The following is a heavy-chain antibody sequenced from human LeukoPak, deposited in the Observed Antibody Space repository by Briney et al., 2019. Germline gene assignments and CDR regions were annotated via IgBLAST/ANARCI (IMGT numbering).Heavy chain of an antibody. CDR2: IKRDGSEK. Sequence: GGSLRLSCAASGFTFSSYWMNWVRQAPGKGLEWVANIKRDGSEKYYVDSVKGRFTISRDNAKNSLYLQMDSLRAEDAAVYYCARGGYSSSFGGQGTLVTVSS. D-gene: IGHD6-13*01. V-gene: IGHV3-7*01. CDR1: GFTFSSYW. J-gene: IGHJ4*02. CDR3: ARGGYSSSF.